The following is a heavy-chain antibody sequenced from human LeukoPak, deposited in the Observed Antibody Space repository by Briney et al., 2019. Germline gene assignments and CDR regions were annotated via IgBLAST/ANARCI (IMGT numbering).Heavy chain of an antibody. Sequence: PPETLSLTCTVSGGSISSYYWSWIRQPPGKGLEWIGYIYYSGSTNYNPSLKSRVTISVDTSKNQFSLKLSSVTAADTAVYYCARISAMNYYFDYWGQGTLVTVSS. CDR1: GGSISSYY. J-gene: IGHJ4*02. D-gene: IGHD2-2*01. CDR3: ARISAMNYYFDY. V-gene: IGHV4-59*01. CDR2: IYYSGST.